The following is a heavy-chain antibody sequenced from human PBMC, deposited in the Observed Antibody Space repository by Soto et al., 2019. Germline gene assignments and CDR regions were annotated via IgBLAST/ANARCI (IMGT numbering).Heavy chain of an antibody. V-gene: IGHV3-33*01. D-gene: IGHD3-10*01. J-gene: IGHJ4*02. Sequence: GGSLRLSCTASGFTFSSYGMHWVRQAPGKGLEWVAVIWYDGSNKYYADSVKGRFTISRDNSKNTLYLQMNSLRAEDTAVYYCARDLNYYGSGSSPLLTFDYWGQGTLVTVSS. CDR1: GFTFSSYG. CDR2: IWYDGSNK. CDR3: ARDLNYYGSGSSPLLTFDY.